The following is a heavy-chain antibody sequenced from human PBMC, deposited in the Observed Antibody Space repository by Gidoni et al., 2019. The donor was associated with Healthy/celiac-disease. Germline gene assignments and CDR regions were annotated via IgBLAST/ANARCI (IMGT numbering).Heavy chain of an antibody. CDR2: ISGSGGST. D-gene: IGHD1-26*01. Sequence: EVQLLESGGGLVQPGGSLRLSCAASGFTFSSYAMSWVRQAPGKGLEWFAAISGSGGSTYYEDSVKGRFTISRDNSKNTLYRQMNSLRAEDTAVYYCAKEANSGSYFHYWGQGTLVTVSS. J-gene: IGHJ4*02. V-gene: IGHV3-23*01. CDR1: GFTFSSYA. CDR3: AKEANSGSYFHY.